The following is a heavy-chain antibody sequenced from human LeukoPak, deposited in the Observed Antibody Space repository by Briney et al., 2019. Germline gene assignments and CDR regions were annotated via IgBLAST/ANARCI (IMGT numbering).Heavy chain of an antibody. CDR2: IIPILGIA. CDR3: ARVLNGDYAKSDY. CDR1: GGTFSSYT. Sequence: SVKVSCKASGGTFSSYTISWVRQAPGQGLEWMGRIIPILGIANYAQKLQGRVTMTTDTSTSTAYMELRSLRSDDTAVYYCARVLNGDYAKSDYWGQGTLVTVSS. V-gene: IGHV1-69*02. D-gene: IGHD4-17*01. J-gene: IGHJ4*02.